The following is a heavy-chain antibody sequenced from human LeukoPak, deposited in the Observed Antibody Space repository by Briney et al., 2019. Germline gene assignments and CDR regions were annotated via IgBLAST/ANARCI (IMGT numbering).Heavy chain of an antibody. CDR3: AQDYGRDGEGTMFDY. CDR2: ISGSGGST. D-gene: IGHD3-10*01. J-gene: IGHJ4*02. CDR1: GFTFSSYA. Sequence: GGSLRLSCAASGFTFSSYAMSWVRQAPGKGLEWVSAISGSGGSTYYADFVKGRFTISRDNSKNTLYLEMNSLRAEDTAVYYCAQDYGRDGEGTMFDYWGQGILVTVSS. V-gene: IGHV3-23*01.